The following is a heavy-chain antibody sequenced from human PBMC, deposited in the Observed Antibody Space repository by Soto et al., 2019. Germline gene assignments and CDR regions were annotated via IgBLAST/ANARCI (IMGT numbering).Heavy chain of an antibody. J-gene: IGHJ4*02. D-gene: IGHD6-19*01. Sequence: LTCSVSGGSISGSYWSWIRQSPGKGLEWLGYVYYTGSTNYSPSLRSRVSISVDTSKNEFSLRLSSVTAADTAVYFCARSVAVPGAHIDYWGQGTQVTVSS. CDR3: ARSVAVPGAHIDY. CDR1: GGSISGSY. CDR2: VYYTGST. V-gene: IGHV4-59*01.